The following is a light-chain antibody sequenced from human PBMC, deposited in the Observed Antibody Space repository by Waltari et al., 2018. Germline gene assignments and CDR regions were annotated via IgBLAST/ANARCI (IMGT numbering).Light chain of an antibody. CDR1: QILLHSIGYNY. CDR2: LGS. CDR3: MQARQTPLT. J-gene: IGKJ4*01. V-gene: IGKV2-28*01. Sequence: VTPQSTLSLPVTPGEPASISSRSSQILLHSIGYNYLDWYLQKTGQAPQLLTYLGSNRASGVPDRFSGSVSGTEFTLKTSRVEAVDVGVLYGMQARQTPLTFGGGTKVEIK.